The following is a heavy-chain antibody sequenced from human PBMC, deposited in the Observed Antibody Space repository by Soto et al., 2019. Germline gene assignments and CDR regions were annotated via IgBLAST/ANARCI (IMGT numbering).Heavy chain of an antibody. CDR2: IIPIFGTA. V-gene: IGHV1-69*13. J-gene: IGHJ3*02. CDR1: GGTFSSYA. CDR3: AREDSMTRTTRQKSEACKI. D-gene: IGHD1-20*01. Sequence: SVKVSCKASGGTFSSYAISWVRQAPGQGLEWMGGIIPIFGTANYAQKFKGRVTITADEYTSIAYMELSRLGPEDTAVYYCAREDSMTRTTRQKSEACKIWGQGSMVT.